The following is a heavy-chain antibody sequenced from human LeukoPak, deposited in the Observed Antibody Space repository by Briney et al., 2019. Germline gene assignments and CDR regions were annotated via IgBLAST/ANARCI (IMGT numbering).Heavy chain of an antibody. CDR2: IKQDGSEK. J-gene: IGHJ3*02. Sequence: GGSLRLSCAASGLTFSSYWMSWVRQAPGKGLEWVANIKQDGSEKHYVDSVTGRFTISRDNAKNSLYLQMISLRADDTAVYYCARDLAGPPQEAFDIWGQGTMVTVSS. CDR1: GLTFSSYW. V-gene: IGHV3-7*01. CDR3: ARDLAGPPQEAFDI.